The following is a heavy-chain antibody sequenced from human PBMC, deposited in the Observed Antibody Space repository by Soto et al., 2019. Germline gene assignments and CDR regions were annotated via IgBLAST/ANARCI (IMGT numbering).Heavy chain of an antibody. J-gene: IGHJ6*02. CDR3: ATVARENIVATEYYYYYGMDV. V-gene: IGHV1-69*01. D-gene: IGHD5-12*01. CDR1: GGTFSNYA. Sequence: QVQLVQSGAEVKKPGSSVKVSCKASGGTFSNYAISWVRQAPGQGLEWMGGIIPIVGTPNNAQKFQGRVTITADESTSTAYMEVSSLRSEDTALYYCATVARENIVATEYYYYYGMDVWGQGTTVTVSS. CDR2: IIPIVGTP.